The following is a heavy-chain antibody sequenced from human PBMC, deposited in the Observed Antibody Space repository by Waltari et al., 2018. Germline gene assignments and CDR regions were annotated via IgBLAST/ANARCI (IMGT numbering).Heavy chain of an antibody. CDR1: GGSISSYC. D-gene: IGHD4-17*01. J-gene: IGHJ2*01. V-gene: IGHV4-4*07. CDR2: IYTSGST. CDR3: ARASPRLRYGDRNYDWYFDL. Sequence: QVQLQESGPGLVKPSETLSPTCTVPGGSISSYCWSWIRPPAGKGLEWIGRIYTSGSTNYNPSLKSRVTMSVDTSKNQFSLKLSSVTAADTAVYYCARASPRLRYGDRNYDWYFDLWGRGTLVTVSS.